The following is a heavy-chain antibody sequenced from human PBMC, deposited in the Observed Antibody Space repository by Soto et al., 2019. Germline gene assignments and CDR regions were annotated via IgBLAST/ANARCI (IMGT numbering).Heavy chain of an antibody. Sequence: ASETLSLTCAVYGGSFSGYYWSWIRQPPGKGLEWIGEINHSGSTNYNPSLKSRVTISVDTSKNQFSLKLSSVTAADTAVYYCARTGYYYGSGSYYGYWGQGTLVTVSS. V-gene: IGHV4-34*01. CDR3: ARTGYYYGSGSYYGY. J-gene: IGHJ4*02. CDR2: INHSGST. CDR1: GGSFSGYY. D-gene: IGHD3-10*01.